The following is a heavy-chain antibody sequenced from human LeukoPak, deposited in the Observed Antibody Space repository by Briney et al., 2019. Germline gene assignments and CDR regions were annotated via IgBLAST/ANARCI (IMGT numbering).Heavy chain of an antibody. CDR1: GFTFSSYG. CDR2: ISGSGGST. CDR3: AKDYYYDSSGYYYADAFDI. Sequence: GGTLRLSCAASGFTFSSYGVSWVRQAPGKGLEWVSAISGSGGSTYYADSVKGRFTISRDNSKNTLYLQMNSLRAEDTAVYYCAKDYYYDSSGYYYADAFDIWGQGTMVTVSS. D-gene: IGHD3-22*01. J-gene: IGHJ3*02. V-gene: IGHV3-23*01.